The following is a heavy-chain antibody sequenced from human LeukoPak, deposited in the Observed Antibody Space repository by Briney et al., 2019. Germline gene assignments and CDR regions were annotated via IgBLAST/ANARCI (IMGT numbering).Heavy chain of an antibody. V-gene: IGHV4-59*01. Sequence: SETLSLTCTVSGGSISNYYWSWIRQPPGKGLEWIGYIDYSGSTDYNPSLKSRVTMSVDTSKNQFSLKLSSVTAADTAVYYCAREAATRFYMDVWGKGTTVTVS. CDR3: AREAATRFYMDV. J-gene: IGHJ6*03. CDR1: GGSISNYY. CDR2: IDYSGST. D-gene: IGHD1-1*01.